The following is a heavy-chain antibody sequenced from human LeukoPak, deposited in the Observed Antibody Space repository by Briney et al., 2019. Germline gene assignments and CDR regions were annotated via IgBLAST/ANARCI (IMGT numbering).Heavy chain of an antibody. Sequence: PGGSLRLSCAASGFTFSSYWMNWARQAPGKGLEWVASINHNGNVNYYVDSVKGRFTISRDNAKNSLYLQIESLRDDDTAVYHCALGTINKDYYFGMDVWGQGTTVTVSS. CDR2: INHNGNVN. D-gene: IGHD2-8*01. CDR1: GFTFSSYW. CDR3: ALGTINKDYYFGMDV. V-gene: IGHV3-7*03. J-gene: IGHJ6*02.